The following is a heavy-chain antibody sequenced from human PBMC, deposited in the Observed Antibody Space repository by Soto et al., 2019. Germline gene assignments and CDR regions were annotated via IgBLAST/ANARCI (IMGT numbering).Heavy chain of an antibody. CDR3: ARDQEVSYYDSSGYPPIDY. J-gene: IGHJ4*02. CDR2: ISSSSSYI. CDR1: GFTFSSYS. D-gene: IGHD3-22*01. V-gene: IGHV3-21*01. Sequence: PGGSLRLSCAASGFTFSSYSMNWVRQAPGKGLEWVSSISSSSSYIYYADSVKGRFTISRDNAKNSLYLQMNSLRAEDTAVYYCARDQEVSYYDSSGYPPIDYWGQGTLVIVSS.